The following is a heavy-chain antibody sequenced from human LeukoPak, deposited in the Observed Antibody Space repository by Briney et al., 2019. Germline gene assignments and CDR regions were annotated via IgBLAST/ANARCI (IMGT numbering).Heavy chain of an antibody. J-gene: IGHJ4*02. CDR2: INTDGSTT. CDR3: ARGRGGSYHY. D-gene: IGHD1-26*01. V-gene: IGHV3-74*01. CDR1: GFTFSNDC. Sequence: PGGSLKPPWAASGFTFSNDCIHWVRQAPGKGLVWVSRINTDGSTTTYADSVKGRFTISRDNAKNTLYLQMNSLRVEDTAVYYCARGRGGSYHYWGQGTLVTVSS.